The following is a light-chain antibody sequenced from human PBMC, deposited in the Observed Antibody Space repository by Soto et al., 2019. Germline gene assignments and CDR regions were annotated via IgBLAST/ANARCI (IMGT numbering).Light chain of an antibody. J-gene: IGLJ1*01. CDR3: QSYDSSLSGYV. CDR1: SSNIGTGYD. CDR2: GNS. Sequence: QSVLTQPPSVSGAPGQRVTISCTGSSSNIGTGYDVHWYQQLPGTAPKLLSYGNSNRPSGVPDRFSGSKSGTSASLAITGLQAEDEADYYRQSYDSSLSGYVFGTGTKLTVL. V-gene: IGLV1-40*01.